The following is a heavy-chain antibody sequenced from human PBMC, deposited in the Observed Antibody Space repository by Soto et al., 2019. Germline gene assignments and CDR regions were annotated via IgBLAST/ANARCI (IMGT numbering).Heavy chain of an antibody. D-gene: IGHD2-15*01. Sequence: XGSLRLSCAASGFTFSNYNMKWVRQAPGKGLEWVSYISNTGKTIYYADSVKGRFTISRDNARNSLYLQMNRLRDEDTAVYYCVRTRGADCSGGTCYWFDLWGQGTLVTVSS. V-gene: IGHV3-48*02. CDR3: VRTRGADCSGGTCYWFDL. CDR1: GFTFSNYN. J-gene: IGHJ5*02. CDR2: ISNTGKTI.